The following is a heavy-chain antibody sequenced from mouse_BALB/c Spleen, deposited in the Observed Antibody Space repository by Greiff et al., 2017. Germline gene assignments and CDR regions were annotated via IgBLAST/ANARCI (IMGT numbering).Heavy chain of an antibody. Sequence: EVNVVESGGGLVKPGGSLKLSCAASGFTFSSYAMSWVRQTPEKRLEWVASISSGGSTYYPDSVKGRFTISRDNARNILYLQMSSLRSEDTAMYYCARLLRLRYYFDYWGQGTTLTVSS. V-gene: IGHV5-6-5*01. D-gene: IGHD1-2*01. J-gene: IGHJ2*01. CDR3: ARLLRLRYYFDY. CDR2: ISSGGST. CDR1: GFTFSSYA.